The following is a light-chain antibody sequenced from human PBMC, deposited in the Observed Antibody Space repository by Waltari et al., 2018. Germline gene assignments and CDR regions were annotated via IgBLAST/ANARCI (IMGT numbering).Light chain of an antibody. V-gene: IGLV1-44*01. J-gene: IGLJ2*01. CDR2: YNS. CDR1: SSNIGRNT. Sequence: QSVLTQPPSASGTPGQRVTISCSGGSSNIGRNTVNWYQHVPGTAPKLLIYYNSQRPSGVPVRFSGSMSDTSASLAISGLQSEDEATYYCSVWDDSLNGVIFGGGTNLAVL. CDR3: SVWDDSLNGVI.